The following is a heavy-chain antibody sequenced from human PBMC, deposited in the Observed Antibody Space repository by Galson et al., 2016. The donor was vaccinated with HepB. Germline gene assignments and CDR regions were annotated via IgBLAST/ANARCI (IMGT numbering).Heavy chain of an antibody. V-gene: IGHV1-18*01. Sequence: AWISAHNGDTNSAQKFQGRVTLTTDTSTRTAYMELRSLTSDDTAVYYCARDRDRSLDYWGQGTLVTVSS. CDR3: ARDRDRSLDY. D-gene: IGHD5-24*01. J-gene: IGHJ4*02. CDR2: ISAHNGDT.